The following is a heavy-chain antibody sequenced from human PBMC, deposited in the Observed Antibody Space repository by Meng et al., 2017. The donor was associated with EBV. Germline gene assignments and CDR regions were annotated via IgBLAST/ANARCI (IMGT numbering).Heavy chain of an antibody. Sequence: VRLVQSGXXVRRPGSWXXVSCKPSGXXXRSDAVSWVRQAPGQGLEWMGGLIPMSDAPHYAQKFQGRVTMTADESTNTHYMDLSGLRFEDTAVYYCASESGRGFTPDYWGQGTXVTVSS. CDR3: ASESGRGFTPDY. D-gene: IGHD3-10*01. J-gene: IGHJ4*02. V-gene: IGHV1-69*12. CDR1: GXXXRSDA. CDR2: LIPMSDAP.